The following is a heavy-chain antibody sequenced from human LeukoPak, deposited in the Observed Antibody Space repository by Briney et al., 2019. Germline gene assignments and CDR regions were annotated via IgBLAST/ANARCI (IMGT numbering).Heavy chain of an antibody. CDR1: GFTFSSYG. J-gene: IGHJ6*02. CDR3: ARDPYGMDV. Sequence: GGSLRLSCAASGFTFSSYGMHWVRQAPGKGLEWVAIIWNDESNKYYADSVKGRFTISRDNSKNTLYLQMNTLRVEDSAVYYCARDPYGMDVWGQGTTVTASS. V-gene: IGHV3-33*01. CDR2: IWNDESNK.